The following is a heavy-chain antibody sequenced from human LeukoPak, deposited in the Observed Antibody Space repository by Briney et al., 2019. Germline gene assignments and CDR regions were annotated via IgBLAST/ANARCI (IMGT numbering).Heavy chain of an antibody. CDR3: VKGKIWFGELPFFDY. CDR1: GFTFSSYA. J-gene: IGHJ4*02. D-gene: IGHD3-10*01. Sequence: GGALRLPCSASGFTFSSYAMHWVRQAPGKGLEYVSAISSNGGSTYYADSVKGRFTISRDNSKNTLYLQMSSLRAEDTAEYYCVKGKIWFGELPFFDYWGQGTLVTVSS. CDR2: ISSNGGST. V-gene: IGHV3-64D*06.